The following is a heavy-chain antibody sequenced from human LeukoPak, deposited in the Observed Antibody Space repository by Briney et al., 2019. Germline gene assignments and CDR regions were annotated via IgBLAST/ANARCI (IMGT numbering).Heavy chain of an antibody. CDR2: ITGGGGST. V-gene: IGHV3-23*01. CDR3: AKSSYYGGSGFYREYYFDY. J-gene: IGHJ4*02. Sequence: PGGSLRLSCAASRFSFSNYGMSWIRQAPGKGLEWVSSITGGGGSTYYADSVRGRFTISRDNSKNTLYLQMNSLRAEDAAVYYCAKSSYYGGSGFYREYYFDYWGQGTLVTVSS. D-gene: IGHD3-22*01. CDR1: RFSFSNYG.